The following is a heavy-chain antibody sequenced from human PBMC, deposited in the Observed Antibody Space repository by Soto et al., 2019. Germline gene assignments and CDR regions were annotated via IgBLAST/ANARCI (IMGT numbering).Heavy chain of an antibody. CDR3: ARETYSTTWYVYYHGMDV. J-gene: IGHJ6*02. CDR1: GGSFSSYA. V-gene: IGHV1-69*13. CDR2: IILIFGTA. Sequence: ASVKVSCKASGGSFSSYAINWMRQAPGQGPEWMRGIILIFGTAKYAQKFQGRVTITADESTSTVYMELSSLTSEDTAVYYCARETYSTTWYVYYHGMDVWGQGTTVTVS. D-gene: IGHD2-2*01.